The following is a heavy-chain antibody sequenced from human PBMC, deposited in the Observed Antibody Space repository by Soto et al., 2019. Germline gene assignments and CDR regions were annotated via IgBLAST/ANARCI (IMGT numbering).Heavy chain of an antibody. CDR1: GYTFTSYS. V-gene: IGHV1-46*01. J-gene: IGHJ5*02. CDR3: ARVAALTGTTGWFAP. Sequence: QVQLVQSGAEVKKPGASVKVSCKASGYTFTSYSVHWVRQAPGQGLEWMGLINPSGGSTSYAQKFQGRLTMTRDTSTSTVYMELSSLRSEDTAVYYCARVAALTGTTGWFAPWGQGTLVTVSS. CDR2: INPSGGST. D-gene: IGHD1-20*01.